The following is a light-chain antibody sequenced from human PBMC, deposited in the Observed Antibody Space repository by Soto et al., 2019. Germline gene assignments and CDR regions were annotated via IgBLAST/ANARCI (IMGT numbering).Light chain of an antibody. CDR2: GAS. CDR3: QQYGDLPPT. CDR1: QNITNNY. V-gene: IGKV3-20*01. Sequence: EIVLTQSPGTLSLSPGERATLPCRASQNITNNYVAWYQHKPGQAPRLLIYGASSRATGIPVRFSGSGSGTDFTLTISRLEPEDFVVYHCQQYGDLPPTFGQGTKVDIK. J-gene: IGKJ1*01.